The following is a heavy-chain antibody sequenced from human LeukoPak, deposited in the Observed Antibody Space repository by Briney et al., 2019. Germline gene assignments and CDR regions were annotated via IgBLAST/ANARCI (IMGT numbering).Heavy chain of an antibody. CDR1: GFTFSTYA. Sequence: PGGSLRLSCAASGFTFSTYAMHWVRQAPGKGLEWVAIISYDGSNEFYADSVKGRCTISRDNSKNTLSLQMNSLRAEDTAVYYCARDFGSSLDYWGQGTLVTVSS. V-gene: IGHV3-30-3*01. D-gene: IGHD6-13*01. CDR2: ISYDGSNE. CDR3: ARDFGSSLDY. J-gene: IGHJ4*02.